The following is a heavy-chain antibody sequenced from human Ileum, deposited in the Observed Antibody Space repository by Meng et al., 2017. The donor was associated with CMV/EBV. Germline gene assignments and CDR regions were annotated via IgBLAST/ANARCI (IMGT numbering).Heavy chain of an antibody. D-gene: IGHD1-26*01. J-gene: IGHJ5*02. CDR2: VSHTGTI. CDR1: GGSISDYNW. V-gene: IGHV4-4*01. Sequence: FSGGSISDYNWWTWVRQPPGKGLEWIGEVSHTGTIQYNPSLKSRVVISVDGSKNQFSLKLSSVAAADTAVYSCAKKNPGSPARFDPWGQGILVTVSS. CDR3: AKKNPGSPARFDP.